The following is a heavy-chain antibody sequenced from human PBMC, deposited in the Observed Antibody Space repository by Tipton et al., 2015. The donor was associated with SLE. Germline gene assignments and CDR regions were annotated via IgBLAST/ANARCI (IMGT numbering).Heavy chain of an antibody. CDR1: GGSIINNNW. CDR3: ARVVGGYDSYYYYMDV. V-gene: IGHV4-4*02. J-gene: IGHJ6*03. D-gene: IGHD5-12*01. CDR2: IYHSGGT. Sequence: TLSLTCAVSGGSIINNNWWSWVRQPPGKGLEWIGEIYHSGGTNYNPSLRSRVTISIDKSKKQFSLKLSSVTAADTAVYYCARVVGGYDSYYYYMDVWGKGTTVTVSS.